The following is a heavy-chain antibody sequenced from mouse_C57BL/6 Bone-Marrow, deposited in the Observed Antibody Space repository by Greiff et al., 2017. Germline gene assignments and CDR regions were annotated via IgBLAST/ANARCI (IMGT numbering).Heavy chain of an antibody. Sequence: QVQLKQPGAELVKPGASVKLSCKASGYTFTSYWMQWVKQRPGQGLEWIGEIDPSDSYTNYNQKFKGKATLTVDTSSSTAYMQLSSLTSEDSAVYYCASLYGSSYYFDYWGQGTTLTVSS. V-gene: IGHV1-50*01. CDR2: IDPSDSYT. CDR3: ASLYGSSYYFDY. J-gene: IGHJ2*01. D-gene: IGHD1-1*01. CDR1: GYTFTSYW.